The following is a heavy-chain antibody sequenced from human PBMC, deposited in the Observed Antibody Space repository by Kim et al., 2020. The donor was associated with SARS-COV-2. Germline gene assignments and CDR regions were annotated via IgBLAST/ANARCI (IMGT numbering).Heavy chain of an antibody. CDR3: ARLEVYAPGSDDY. CDR1: GFTFSSYA. CDR2: IYSGGSST. Sequence: GGSLRLSCAASGFTFSSYAMSWVRQAPGKGLEWVSVIYSGGSSTYYADSVKGRFTISRDNSKNTLYLQMNSLRAEDTAVYYCARLEVYAPGSDDYWGQGTLVTVSS. J-gene: IGHJ4*02. V-gene: IGHV3-23*03. D-gene: IGHD2-8*01.